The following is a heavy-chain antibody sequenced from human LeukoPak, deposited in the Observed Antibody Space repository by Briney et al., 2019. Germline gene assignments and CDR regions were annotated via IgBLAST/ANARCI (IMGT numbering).Heavy chain of an antibody. J-gene: IGHJ4*02. Sequence: ASVKVSCKASGYSFTGYYMHWVRQAPGQGLEWLGLINPNSGGTDYAQTFQGRVTMTRDASSSTAYMELSSLRADDTAVYYCASLSMAVSGTGYDYWGQGTLVTVSS. CDR2: INPNSGGT. D-gene: IGHD6-19*01. CDR1: GYSFTGYY. CDR3: ASLSMAVSGTGYDY. V-gene: IGHV1-2*06.